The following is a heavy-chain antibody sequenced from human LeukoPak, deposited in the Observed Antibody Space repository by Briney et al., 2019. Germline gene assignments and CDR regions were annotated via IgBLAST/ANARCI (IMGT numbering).Heavy chain of an antibody. J-gene: IGHJ6*02. Sequence: GESLKISCKSSGHSFPRYCIGWVRQMPGKGLEWMGIIYPGDSDTRYSPSFQGQVTISADKSISTAYLQWSSLKASDTAMYYCARPLGVRTVANSDYYNYNIDVWGQGTTVTVSS. V-gene: IGHV5-51*01. CDR2: IYPGDSDT. D-gene: IGHD2/OR15-2a*01. CDR1: GHSFPRYC. CDR3: ARPLGVRTVANSDYYNYNIDV.